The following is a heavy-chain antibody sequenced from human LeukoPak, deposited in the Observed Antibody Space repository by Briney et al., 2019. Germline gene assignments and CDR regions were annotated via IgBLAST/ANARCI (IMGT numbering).Heavy chain of an antibody. V-gene: IGHV1-69*04. Sequence: SVKVFCKASGGTFSSYAISWVRQAPGQGLEWMGRIIPILGIANYAQKFQGRVTITADKSTSTAYMELSSLRSEDTAVYYCAREDIVVVVAATPYYYYGMDVWGQGTTVTVSS. CDR2: IIPILGIA. CDR3: AREDIVVVVAATPYYYYGMDV. CDR1: GGTFSSYA. D-gene: IGHD2-15*01. J-gene: IGHJ6*02.